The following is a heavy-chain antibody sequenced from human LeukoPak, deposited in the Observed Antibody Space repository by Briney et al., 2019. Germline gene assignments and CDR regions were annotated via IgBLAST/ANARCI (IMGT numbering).Heavy chain of an antibody. CDR2: IRGDASRL. V-gene: IGHV3-7*01. J-gene: IGHJ3*02. CDR1: GFSIGPFW. D-gene: IGHD6-19*01. CDR3: ARDRNYCSSDRCYDVFDI. Sequence: GSLRLSCVASGFSIGPFWMTWVRQAPGKGLEWVANIRGDASRLYYVDSVKGRFTISRDNAKNSLYLQMSNLRAEDTSVYYCARDRNYCSSDRCYDVFDIWGQGTMVTVSS.